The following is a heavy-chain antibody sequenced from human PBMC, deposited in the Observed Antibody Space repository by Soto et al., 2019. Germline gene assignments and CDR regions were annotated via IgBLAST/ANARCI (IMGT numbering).Heavy chain of an antibody. CDR3: ASVVRGGYYYFAFDI. J-gene: IGHJ3*02. V-gene: IGHV1-18*01. CDR2: ISAYNGNT. CDR1: GYTFTSYG. D-gene: IGHD3-22*01. Sequence: QVQLVQSGAEVKKPGASVKVSCKASGYTFTSYGISWVRQAPGQGLEWMGWISAYNGNTNYAQKLQGRVTMTTDTSXXTAYMELRSLRSDDTAVYYCASVVRGGYYYFAFDIWGQGTMVTVSS.